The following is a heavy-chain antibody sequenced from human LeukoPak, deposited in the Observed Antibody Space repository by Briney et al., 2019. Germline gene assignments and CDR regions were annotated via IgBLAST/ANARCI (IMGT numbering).Heavy chain of an antibody. Sequence: ASVKVSCRASGYTFTSYDINWVRQATGQGLEWMGWMNPNSGNTGYAQKFQGRVTMTRNTSISTAYMELSSLRSEDSAVYYCARATFSYDSSGYFIDYWGRGTLVTVSS. CDR3: ARATFSYDSSGYFIDY. J-gene: IGHJ4*02. CDR2: MNPNSGNT. V-gene: IGHV1-8*01. D-gene: IGHD3-22*01. CDR1: GYTFTSYD.